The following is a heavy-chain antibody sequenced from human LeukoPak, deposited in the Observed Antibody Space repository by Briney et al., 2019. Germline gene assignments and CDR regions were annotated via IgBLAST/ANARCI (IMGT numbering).Heavy chain of an antibody. CDR3: ARDLCSGGSCYPGWFDP. Sequence: SETLSLTCTVSGGSISGYYWSWIRQPPGKGLEWIGYIYYSGSTIYNPSLNSRVTISVDTSKNQFSLKLTSVTAADTAVYYCARDLCSGGSCYPGWFDPWGQGTLVTVSS. J-gene: IGHJ5*02. D-gene: IGHD2-15*01. V-gene: IGHV4-59*01. CDR1: GGSISGYY. CDR2: IYYSGST.